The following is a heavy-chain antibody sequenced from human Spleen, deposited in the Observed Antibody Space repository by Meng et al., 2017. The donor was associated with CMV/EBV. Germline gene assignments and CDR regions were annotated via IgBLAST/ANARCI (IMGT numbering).Heavy chain of an antibody. D-gene: IGHD2-8*01. J-gene: IGHJ4*02. V-gene: IGHV4-39*07. Sequence: SETLSLTCSVSGGSITNNNYYWGWIRQPPGKGLEWIGTIYYSGSTYYNPSLKSRVTISVDTSQNQFSLNLSSVTAADTAVYYCAKDPDSIFLIVYGTDWGQGTLVTVSS. CDR3: AKDPDSIFLIVYGTD. CDR1: GGSITNNNYY. CDR2: IYYSGST.